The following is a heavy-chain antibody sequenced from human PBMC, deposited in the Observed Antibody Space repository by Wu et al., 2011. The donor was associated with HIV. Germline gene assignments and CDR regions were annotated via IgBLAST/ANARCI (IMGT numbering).Heavy chain of an antibody. V-gene: IGHV1-69*14. CDR2: IIPMFGTT. D-gene: IGHD1-26*01. CDR1: GGTFSSYG. Sequence: QVQLVQSGAEVKKPGSSVKVSCKASGGTFSSYGISWVRQAPGQGLEWMGGIIPMFGTTTYARNFQGGVTLTADKSTSTAYMELRSLRSEDTAVYYCARGGIVGAPFDYWGQGTLVTVSS. J-gene: IGHJ4*02. CDR3: ARGGIVGAPFDY.